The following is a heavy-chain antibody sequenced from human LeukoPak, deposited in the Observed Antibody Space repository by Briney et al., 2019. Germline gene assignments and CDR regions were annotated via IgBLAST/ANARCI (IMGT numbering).Heavy chain of an antibody. Sequence: ASVKVSCKASGYTFTSYGISWVRQAPGQGLEWMGWISAYNGNTNYAQKLQGRVTMTTDTSTSTAYMELRSLRSDDTAVYYCARVLVHLESIGSYYYFDSWGQGTLVTVSS. D-gene: IGHD3-22*01. CDR1: GYTFTSYG. J-gene: IGHJ4*02. V-gene: IGHV1-18*01. CDR2: ISAYNGNT. CDR3: ARVLVHLESIGSYYYFDS.